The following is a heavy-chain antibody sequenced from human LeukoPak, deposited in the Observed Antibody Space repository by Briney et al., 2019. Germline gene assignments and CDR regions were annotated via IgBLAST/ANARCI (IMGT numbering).Heavy chain of an antibody. CDR2: IGVGGTPI. CDR1: GFTFSTYE. V-gene: IGHV3-48*03. CDR3: ARAPSYYYGLDV. Sequence: PGGSLRLSCAASGFTFSTYEMNWVRQAPGKGPEWVSYIGVGGTPIYYADSVKGRFTVSRDYAKDSLFLQMNSLRAEDTAVYYCARAPSYYYGLDVWGQGTTVTVSS. J-gene: IGHJ6*02.